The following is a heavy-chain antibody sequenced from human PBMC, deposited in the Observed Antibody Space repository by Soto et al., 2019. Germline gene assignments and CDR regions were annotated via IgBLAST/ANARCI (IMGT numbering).Heavy chain of an antibody. CDR2: INAGNGNT. J-gene: IGHJ6*04. CDR1: GYTFTSYA. D-gene: IGHD3-3*01. V-gene: IGHV1-3*01. Sequence: GASVKVSCKASGYTFTSYAMHWVRQAPGQRLEWMGWINAGNGNTKYSQKFQGRVTITRDTSASTAYMELSSLRSEDTAVYYCARENGITIFGVVIRPLDVWGKGTTVTVSS. CDR3: ARENGITIFGVVIRPLDV.